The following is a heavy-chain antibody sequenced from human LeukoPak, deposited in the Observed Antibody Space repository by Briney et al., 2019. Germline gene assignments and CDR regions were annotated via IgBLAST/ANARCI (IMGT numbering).Heavy chain of an antibody. CDR2: IYTSGST. V-gene: IGHV4-4*07. D-gene: IGHD2-15*01. CDR3: ARYCSGGSCYPGGYYYYYMNV. J-gene: IGHJ6*03. Sequence: SETLSLTCSVSGGSISSYYWSWIRQLAGKGLEWIGRIYTSGSTNYNPSLKSRVTISVDKSKNQFSLKLSSVTAADTAVYYCARYCSGGSCYPGGYYYYYMNVWGKGTTVTVSS. CDR1: GGSISSYY.